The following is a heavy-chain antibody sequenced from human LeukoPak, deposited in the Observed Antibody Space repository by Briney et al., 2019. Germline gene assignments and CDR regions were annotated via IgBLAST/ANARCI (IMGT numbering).Heavy chain of an antibody. J-gene: IGHJ5*02. CDR1: GYTFTGYY. V-gene: IGHV1-2*02. D-gene: IGHD2-2*01. CDR3: ARSVGGYCTATSCYHNWFAP. Sequence: ASVKVSCKTSGYTFTGYYMHWVRQAPGQGLEWMGWINPNSGATNYAQKLQGRVTMTRDTSISTAYMELSSLRSDDTAVYYCARSVGGYCTATSCYHNWFAPWGQGTLVTVSS. CDR2: INPNSGAT.